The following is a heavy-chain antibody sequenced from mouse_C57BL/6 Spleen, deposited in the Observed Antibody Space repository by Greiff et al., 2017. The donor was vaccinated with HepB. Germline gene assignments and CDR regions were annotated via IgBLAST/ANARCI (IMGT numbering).Heavy chain of an antibody. Sequence: EVKLVESGGGLVKPGGSLKLSCAASGFTFSSYTMSWVRQTPEKRLEWVATISGGGGNTYYPDSVKGRFTISRDNAKNTLYLQMSSLRSEDTALYYCARGALRRDYFDYWGQGTTLTVSS. D-gene: IGHD2-12*01. CDR3: ARGALRRDYFDY. CDR1: GFTFSSYT. J-gene: IGHJ2*01. V-gene: IGHV5-9*01. CDR2: ISGGGGNT.